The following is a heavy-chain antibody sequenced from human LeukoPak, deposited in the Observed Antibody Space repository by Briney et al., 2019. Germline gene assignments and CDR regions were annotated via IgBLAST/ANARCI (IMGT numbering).Heavy chain of an antibody. CDR3: ARDLKAELPTRGGYYYYYGMDV. Sequence: SETLSLACTVSGGSISSYYWSWIRQPPGKGLEWIGYIYYSGSTNYNPSLKSRVTISVDTSKNQFSLKLSSVTAADTAVYYCARDLKAELPTRGGYYYYYGMDVWGQGTTVTVSS. J-gene: IGHJ6*02. CDR1: GGSISSYY. V-gene: IGHV4-59*01. CDR2: IYYSGST. D-gene: IGHD1-26*01.